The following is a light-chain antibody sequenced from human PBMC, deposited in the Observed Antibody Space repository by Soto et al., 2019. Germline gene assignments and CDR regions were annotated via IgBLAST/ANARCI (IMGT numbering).Light chain of an antibody. CDR3: QQYGTSPPVYT. CDR1: QSISSTY. CDR2: GTY. V-gene: IGKV3-20*01. J-gene: IGKJ2*01. Sequence: EIVLTQSPGTLSLSPGEGATLSCRTSQSISSTYLAWYQQKPGQAPRLLIYGTYSRATGIPDRFSGSGSGRDFTLTISRLEPEDFAVYYCQQYGTSPPVYTFGQGTKLEIK.